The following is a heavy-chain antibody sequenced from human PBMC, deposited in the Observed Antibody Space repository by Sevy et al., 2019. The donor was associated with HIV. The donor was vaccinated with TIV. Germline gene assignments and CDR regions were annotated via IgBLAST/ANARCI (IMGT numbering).Heavy chain of an antibody. CDR1: GGSISSGDYY. V-gene: IGHV4-30-4*01. J-gene: IGHJ6*02. CDR2: IYYSGST. Sequence: SETLSLTCTVSGGSISSGDYYWSWIRQPPGKGLEWIGYIYYSGSTYYNPSLKSRVTISVDTSNNQFSLKLSSVTAADTAVYYCAREGVDCTNGVCFPYYYYGMDVWGQGTTVTVSS. D-gene: IGHD2-8*01. CDR3: AREGVDCTNGVCFPYYYYGMDV.